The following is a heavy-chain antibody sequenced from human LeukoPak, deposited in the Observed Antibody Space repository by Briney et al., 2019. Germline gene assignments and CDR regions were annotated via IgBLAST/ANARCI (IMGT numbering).Heavy chain of an antibody. J-gene: IGHJ4*02. CDR1: GFTFSSYG. CDR2: ISNDGRNK. D-gene: IGHD5-18*01. Sequence: GGSLRLSCAASGFTFSSYGMYWVRQAPGKGLEWVAVISNDGRNKYYADSVKGRFTISRDNAKNSLYLQMNSLRAEDTAVYYCARVVDTDDYWGQGTLVTVSS. V-gene: IGHV3-30*03. CDR3: ARVVDTDDY.